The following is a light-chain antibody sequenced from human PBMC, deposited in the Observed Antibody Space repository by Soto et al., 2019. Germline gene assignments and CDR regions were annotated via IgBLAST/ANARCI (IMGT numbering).Light chain of an antibody. V-gene: IGLV2-8*01. CDR2: EVN. Sequence: QSALTQPPSASGSPGQSVPIPCTGTSGVVAGYNYVSWYQQHPGKAPNLMIYEVNKRPSGVPDRFSGSKSGNTASLTVSGLQAEDEADYYCSSYAGSSNVFGTGTKVTVL. CDR3: SSYAGSSNV. J-gene: IGLJ1*01. CDR1: SGVVAGYNY.